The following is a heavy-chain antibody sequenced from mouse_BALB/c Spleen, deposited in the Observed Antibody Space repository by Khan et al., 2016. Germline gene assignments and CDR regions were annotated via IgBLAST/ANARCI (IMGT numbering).Heavy chain of an antibody. Sequence: EVQLQESGGGLVQPGGSLKLSCAASGFDFSRYWMSWVRQAPGKGLEWIGEINPDSSTINYTPTLKDKFIISRDNAKNTLYLQMSKVRSEDTALYYCARLHYYGYMNYWGQGTTLTVSS. J-gene: IGHJ2*01. CDR1: GFDFSRYW. D-gene: IGHD1-2*01. CDR2: INPDSSTI. CDR3: ARLHYYGYMNY. V-gene: IGHV4-1*02.